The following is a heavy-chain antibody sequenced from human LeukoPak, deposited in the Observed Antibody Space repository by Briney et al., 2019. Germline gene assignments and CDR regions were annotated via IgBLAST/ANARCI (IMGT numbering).Heavy chain of an antibody. CDR1: GFTFDDYA. J-gene: IGHJ4*02. D-gene: IGHD6-13*01. CDR3: AKDIEDRIAAAGHFDY. V-gene: IGHV3-9*01. Sequence: GGSLRLSCAASGFTFDDYAMHWVRHAPGKGLEWVSGISWNSGSIGYADSVKGRFTISRANAKNSLYLQMNSLRAEDTALYYCAKDIEDRIAAAGHFDYWGQGTLVTVSS. CDR2: ISWNSGSI.